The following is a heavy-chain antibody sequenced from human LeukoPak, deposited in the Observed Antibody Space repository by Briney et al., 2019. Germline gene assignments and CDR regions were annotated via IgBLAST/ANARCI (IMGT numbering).Heavy chain of an antibody. CDR1: GFTFSSYG. V-gene: IGHV3-30*18. Sequence: GGSLRLSCAASGFTFSSYGMHWVRQAPGKGLEWVAVISYDGSKKYYADSVKGRFTISRENPKNTLYLQINSLRAEDTAVYYCAKDRDIVVLPAASIAAAMVDWGQGTLVTVSS. CDR3: AKDRDIVVLPAASIAAAMVD. D-gene: IGHD2-2*01. J-gene: IGHJ4*02. CDR2: ISYDGSKK.